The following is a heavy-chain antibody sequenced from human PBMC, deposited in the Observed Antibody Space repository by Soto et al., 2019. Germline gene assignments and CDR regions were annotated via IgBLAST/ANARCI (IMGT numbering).Heavy chain of an antibody. Sequence: SETLSLTCTVSGGSISSYYWSWIRQPPGKGLEWIGYIYYSGSTNYNPSLKSRVTISVDTSKNQFSLKLSSVTAADTAVYYCARIVAVATVAFDIWGQGTMVTVSS. D-gene: IGHD6-19*01. J-gene: IGHJ3*02. V-gene: IGHV4-59*08. CDR3: ARIVAVATVAFDI. CDR2: IYYSGST. CDR1: GGSISSYY.